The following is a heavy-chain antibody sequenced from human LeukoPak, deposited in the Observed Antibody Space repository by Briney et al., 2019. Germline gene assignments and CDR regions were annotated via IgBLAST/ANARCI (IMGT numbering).Heavy chain of an antibody. D-gene: IGHD3-9*01. CDR3: ARDLGLTGNYGGHGMDV. V-gene: IGHV3-30*03. CDR2: ISNDGRSK. CDR1: GFTVSSNY. Sequence: SGGSLRLSCAASGFTVSSNYMSWDRQAPGKGLEWVAVISNDGRSKHYSDSVKGRVTISRDNSKSTQYLQMNRLTTEDTAVYYCARDLGLTGNYGGHGMDVWGQGTTVTVSS. J-gene: IGHJ6*02.